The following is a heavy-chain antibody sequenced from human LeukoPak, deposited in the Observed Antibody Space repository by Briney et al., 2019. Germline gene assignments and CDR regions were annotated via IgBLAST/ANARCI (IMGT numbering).Heavy chain of an antibody. CDR3: ARVSGRTYYFDY. V-gene: IGHV1-69*13. CDR1: GYTFRSYG. CDR2: IIPIFGTA. D-gene: IGHD1-26*01. J-gene: IGHJ4*02. Sequence: VASVTVSCKASGYTFRSYGISWVRQAPGQGLEWMGGIIPIFGTANYAQKFQGRVTITADESTSTAYMELSSLRSEDTAVYYCARVSGRTYYFDYWGQGTLVTVSS.